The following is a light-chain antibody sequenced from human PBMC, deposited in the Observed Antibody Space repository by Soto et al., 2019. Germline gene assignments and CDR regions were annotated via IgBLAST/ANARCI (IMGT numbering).Light chain of an antibody. CDR2: DVN. CDR1: SSDVGGYNY. Sequence: QSVLTQPASVSGSPGQSITISCTGTSSDVGGYNYVSWYQQNPGKAPKLMIYDVNNRSSGVSYRFSGSKSGNTASLTISGLQAEDEADYYCSSYTSSSTRVFGTGTKVTVL. CDR3: SSYTSSSTRV. J-gene: IGLJ1*01. V-gene: IGLV2-14*01.